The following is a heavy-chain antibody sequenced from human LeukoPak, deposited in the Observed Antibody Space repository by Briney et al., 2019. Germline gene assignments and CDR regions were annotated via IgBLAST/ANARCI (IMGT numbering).Heavy chain of an antibody. CDR3: ARTYYDILTGYQTGYFDL. D-gene: IGHD3-9*01. CDR1: GGSISSYY. CDR2: IYYSGST. V-gene: IGHV4-59*01. J-gene: IGHJ2*01. Sequence: PSETLSLTCTVSGGSISSYYWSWIRQPPGKGLEWIGYIYYSGSTYYNPSLKSRVTISVDTSKNQFSLKLSSVTAADTAVYYCARTYYDILTGYQTGYFDLWGRGTLVTVSS.